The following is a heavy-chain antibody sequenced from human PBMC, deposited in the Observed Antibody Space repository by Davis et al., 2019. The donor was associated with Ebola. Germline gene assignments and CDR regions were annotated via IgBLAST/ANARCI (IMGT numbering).Heavy chain of an antibody. Sequence: PSETLSLTCAASGFTFSSYGMHWVRQAPGKGLEWVAVIWYDGSNKYYADSVKGRFTISRDNSKNTLYLQMNSLRAEDTAVYYCARDVGYCSSTSCHNWFDPWGQGTLVTVSS. CDR2: IWYDGSNK. CDR1: GFTFSSYG. V-gene: IGHV3-33*01. J-gene: IGHJ5*02. D-gene: IGHD2-2*01. CDR3: ARDVGYCSSTSCHNWFDP.